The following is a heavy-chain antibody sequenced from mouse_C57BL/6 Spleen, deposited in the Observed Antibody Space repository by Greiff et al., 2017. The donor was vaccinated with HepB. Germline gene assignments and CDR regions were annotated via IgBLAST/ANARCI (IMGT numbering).Heavy chain of an antibody. Sequence: EVMLVESGGGLVKPGGSLKLSCAASGFTFSDYGMHWVRQAPEKGLEWVAYISSGSSTIYYADTVKGRFTISRDNAKNTLFLQMTSLRSDDTAMYYCARREGPAMDYWGQGTSVTVSS. CDR2: ISSGSSTI. J-gene: IGHJ4*01. CDR3: ARREGPAMDY. CDR1: GFTFSDYG. V-gene: IGHV5-17*01.